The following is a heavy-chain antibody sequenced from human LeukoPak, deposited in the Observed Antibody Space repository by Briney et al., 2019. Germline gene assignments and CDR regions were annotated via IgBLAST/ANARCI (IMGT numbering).Heavy chain of an antibody. D-gene: IGHD3-16*01. CDR2: ISGDGTRT. CDR3: AKWPEGAMDYFDY. CDR1: GFTFSTYA. J-gene: IGHJ4*02. Sequence: PGGSLRLSCAASGFTFSTYAMCWVRQAPVKGLEWVSAISGDGTRTYYADSVKGRFTISRDNSKNTLYLEMSSLRVEDTAIYYCAKWPEGAMDYFDYWGQGTLVTVSS. V-gene: IGHV3-23*01.